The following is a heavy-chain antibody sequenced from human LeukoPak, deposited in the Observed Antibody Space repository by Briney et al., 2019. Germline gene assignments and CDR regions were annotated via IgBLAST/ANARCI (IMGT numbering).Heavy chain of an antibody. D-gene: IGHD3-10*01. Sequence: GGSLRLSCAASGFTFSTYVMSWVRRAPRKGLEWVSVISGSGDSTHYADSVKGRFTISRDNSKNTVYLQVNSLRAEDTAVYYCAKGSGSYNGYGMDVWGKGTTVTVSS. CDR1: GFTFSTYV. J-gene: IGHJ6*04. V-gene: IGHV3-23*01. CDR2: ISGSGDST. CDR3: AKGSGSYNGYGMDV.